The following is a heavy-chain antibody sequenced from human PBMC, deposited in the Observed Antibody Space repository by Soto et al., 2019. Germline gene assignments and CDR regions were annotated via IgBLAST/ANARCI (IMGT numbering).Heavy chain of an antibody. CDR2: IWYDGSNK. Sequence: QVQLVESGGGVVQPGRSLRLSCAASGFTFSSYGMHWVGQAPGKGLEWVAVIWYDGSNKYYADSVKGRFTISRDKSKNSLYLQMNSLRDEDTAVYYCARERGDIVVVVAAARVTTLGPLDYWGQGRLVTVSS. D-gene: IGHD2-15*01. CDR3: ARERGDIVVVVAAARVTTLGPLDY. CDR1: GFTFSSYG. V-gene: IGHV3-33*01. J-gene: IGHJ4*02.